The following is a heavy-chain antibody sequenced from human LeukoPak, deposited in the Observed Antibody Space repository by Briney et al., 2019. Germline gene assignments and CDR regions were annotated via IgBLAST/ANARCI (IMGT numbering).Heavy chain of an antibody. V-gene: IGHV3-7*01. CDR1: GIIITSYW. CDR3: ASRSYGYNH. D-gene: IGHD3-16*01. CDR2: IKQDGSEK. J-gene: IGHJ5*02. Sequence: GGSLRLSCAASGIIITSYWMSWVRQTPGKGLEWVANIKQDGSEKNYVDSVKGRFTIFRDNARNSLYLQMNSLRAEDTAVYYCASRSYGYNHWGQGTLVIVSS.